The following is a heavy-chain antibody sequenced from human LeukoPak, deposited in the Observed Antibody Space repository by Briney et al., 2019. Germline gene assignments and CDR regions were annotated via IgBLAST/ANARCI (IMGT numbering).Heavy chain of an antibody. CDR2: IIPIFGTA. CDR1: GGTFSSYA. D-gene: IGHD6-19*01. J-gene: IGHJ4*02. CDR3: ARDRYSSGWSPFDY. Sequence: ASVKVSCKASGGTFSSYAISWVRQAPGQGLEWMGGIIPIFGTANYAQKFQGRVTITAGESTSTAYMELSSLRSEDTAVYYCARDRYSSGWSPFDYWGQGTLVTVSS. V-gene: IGHV1-69*13.